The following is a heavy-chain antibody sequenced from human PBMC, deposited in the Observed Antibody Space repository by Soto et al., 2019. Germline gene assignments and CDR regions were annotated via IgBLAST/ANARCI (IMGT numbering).Heavy chain of an antibody. J-gene: IGHJ6*02. CDR1: GYSFTSYW. CDR2: IDPSDSYT. V-gene: IGHV5-10-1*01. D-gene: IGHD6-13*01. CDR3: ARPLIYSSSWTDYYGMDV. Sequence: GESLKISCKGSGYSFTSYWISWVRQMPGKGLEWMGGIDPSDSYTNYSPSFQGHVTISADKSISTAYLQWSSLKASDTAMYYCARPLIYSSSWTDYYGMDVWGQGTTVTVSS.